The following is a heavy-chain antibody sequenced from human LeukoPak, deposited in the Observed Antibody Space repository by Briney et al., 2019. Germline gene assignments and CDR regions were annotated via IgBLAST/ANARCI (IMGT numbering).Heavy chain of an antibody. CDR1: GGTFSSYA. D-gene: IGHD2-2*01. J-gene: IGHJ6*03. Sequence: ASVKVSCKASGGTFSSYAISWVRQAPGQGLEWMGGIIPIFGTANYAQKFQGRVTITTDESTSTAYMELSSLRSEDTAVYYCARSDYCSSTSCYLPYYYYYMDVWGKGTTVTVSS. V-gene: IGHV1-69*05. CDR3: ARSDYCSSTSCYLPYYYYYMDV. CDR2: IIPIFGTA.